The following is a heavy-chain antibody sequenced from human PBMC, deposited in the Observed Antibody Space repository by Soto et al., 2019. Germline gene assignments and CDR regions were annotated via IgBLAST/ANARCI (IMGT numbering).Heavy chain of an antibody. CDR1: GFTVSSNY. J-gene: IGHJ6*02. V-gene: IGHV3-53*01. CDR3: AREMYSSGWYAYYGMDV. D-gene: IGHD6-19*01. CDR2: IYSGGST. Sequence: EVQLVESGGGLIQPGGSLRLSCAASGFTVSSNYMNWVRQAPGKGLEWVSVIYSGGSTYYADSVKGRFTISRDNSKNTLYLQMNSLRAEDTAVYYCAREMYSSGWYAYYGMDVWGQGTTVTVSS.